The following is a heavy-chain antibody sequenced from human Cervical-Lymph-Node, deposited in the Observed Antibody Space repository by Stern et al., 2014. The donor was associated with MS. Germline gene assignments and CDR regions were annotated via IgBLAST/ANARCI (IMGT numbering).Heavy chain of an antibody. CDR1: GFSFGTSW. V-gene: IGHV3-7*01. J-gene: IGHJ4*02. D-gene: IGHD2/OR15-2a*01. CDR3: ARDRRAFLDY. CDR2: IRQDGYDK. Sequence: VQLVESGGGLVQPGGSLRLSCVASGFSFGTSWMSWVRQPPGRGLEWVANIRQDGYDKFYVDSVKGRFTISRDNARNSLYLQMNSPTVADTAVYYCARDRRAFLDYWGQGTHVAVSS.